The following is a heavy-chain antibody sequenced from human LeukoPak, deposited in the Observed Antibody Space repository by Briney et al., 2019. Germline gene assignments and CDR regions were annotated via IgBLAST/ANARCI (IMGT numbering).Heavy chain of an antibody. J-gene: IGHJ4*02. V-gene: IGHV3-74*01. Sequence: GGSLRLSCAASGFTFSTYWMHWVRQAPGKGLAWVSRISSDGSITGYADSVKGRFTISRDNAKNTLYLQVNSLRAEDTAVYYCARHLNYYLDYWGQGTLVTVSS. CDR1: GFTFSTYW. CDR2: ISSDGSIT. CDR3: ARHLNYYLDY. D-gene: IGHD3-10*01.